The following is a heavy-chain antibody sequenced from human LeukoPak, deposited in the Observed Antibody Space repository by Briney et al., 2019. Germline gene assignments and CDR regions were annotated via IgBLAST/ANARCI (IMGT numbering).Heavy chain of an antibody. CDR3: AREGYGVGYYYYYMDV. J-gene: IGHJ6*03. D-gene: IGHD4-17*01. CDR1: GASMTFTHYY. Sequence: SETLSLTCTVSGASMTFTHYYWGWIRQPPGKGLEWIGSIYHSGSTYYNPSLKSRVTISVDTSKNQFSLKLSSVTAADTAVYYCAREGYGVGYYYYYMDVWGKGTTVTVSS. CDR2: IYHSGST. V-gene: IGHV4-39*07.